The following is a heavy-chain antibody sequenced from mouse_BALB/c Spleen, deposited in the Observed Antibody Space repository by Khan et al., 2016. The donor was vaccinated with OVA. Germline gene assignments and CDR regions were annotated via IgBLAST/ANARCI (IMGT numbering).Heavy chain of an antibody. V-gene: IGHV1-77*01. CDR1: GYTFTDYY. CDR3: ARRNYFGYTFAY. CDR2: ISPVSGDT. Sequence: QVQLQQSGAELARPGASVKLSCKASGYTFTDYYINWVKQRTGQGLEWIGEISPVSGDTYYNERFKGKATLTADKSSSTAYMQLSSLNSEAAAVDFCARRNYFGYTFAYWGQGTLVTVSA. D-gene: IGHD1-2*01. J-gene: IGHJ3*01.